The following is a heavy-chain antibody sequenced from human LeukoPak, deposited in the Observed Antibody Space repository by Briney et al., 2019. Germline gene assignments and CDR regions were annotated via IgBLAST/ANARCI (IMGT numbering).Heavy chain of an antibody. CDR2: ISDIGST. CDR1: GGSISSSSYY. V-gene: IGHV4-61*05. Sequence: SETLSLTCTVSGGSISSSSYYWSWIRQPPGKGLEWIAYISDIGSTNYNPSLKSRVTISLDTSKNQFSLKLSSVTAADTAVYYCAGHHPRNTVDFWGQGTLVTVSS. J-gene: IGHJ4*02. CDR3: AGHHPRNTVDF. D-gene: IGHD2/OR15-2a*01.